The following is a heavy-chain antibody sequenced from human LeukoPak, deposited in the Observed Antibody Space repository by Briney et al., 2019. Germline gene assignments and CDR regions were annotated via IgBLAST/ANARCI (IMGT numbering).Heavy chain of an antibody. CDR2: ISGSGGST. V-gene: IGHV3-23*01. Sequence: GRSLRLSCAASGFTFHDYAMHWVRQAPGKGLEWVSAISGSGGSTYYADSVKGRFTISRDNSKNTLYLQMNSLRAEDTAVYYCAKDDVYYYYYGMDVWGQGTTVTVSS. CDR1: GFTFHDYA. J-gene: IGHJ6*02. CDR3: AKDDVYYYYYGMDV.